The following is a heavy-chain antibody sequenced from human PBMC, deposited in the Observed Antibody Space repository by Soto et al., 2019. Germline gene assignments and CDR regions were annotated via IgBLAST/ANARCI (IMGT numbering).Heavy chain of an antibody. D-gene: IGHD2-15*01. CDR2: IIPIFGTA. Sequence: SVKVSCKASGGTFSSYAISWVRQAPGQGLEWMGGIIPIFGTANYAQKFQGRVTITADKSTSTAYMELSSLRSEDTAVYYCARVYCSGGSCYGIDYWGQGTLVTVSS. CDR1: GGTFSSYA. CDR3: ARVYCSGGSCYGIDY. J-gene: IGHJ4*02. V-gene: IGHV1-69*06.